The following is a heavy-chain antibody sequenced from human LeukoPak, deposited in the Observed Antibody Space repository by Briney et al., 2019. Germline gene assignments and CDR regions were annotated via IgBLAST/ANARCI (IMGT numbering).Heavy chain of an antibody. CDR2: IYYSGST. Sequence: SETLSLTCTVSGGSISSYYWHWIRQPPGKGLEWIGYIYYSGSTNYNPSLKSRVTISVDTSKNQSSLKLSSVTAADTAVYYCARGGWYPESFEHWGQGALVTVSS. V-gene: IGHV4-59*01. CDR1: GGSISSYY. J-gene: IGHJ1*01. CDR3: ARGGWYPESFEH. D-gene: IGHD6-19*01.